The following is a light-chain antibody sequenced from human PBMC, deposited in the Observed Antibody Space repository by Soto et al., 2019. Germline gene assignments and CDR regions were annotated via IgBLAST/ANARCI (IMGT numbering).Light chain of an antibody. V-gene: IGKV1-17*03. J-gene: IGKJ1*01. CDR3: LQDYTYPWT. Sequence: DIQMTQSPSAMSASIGDRVTITCRASQGISNYLAWFQQKPGKVPKRLIYGASNLQSGVPSRFSGSASGTDFTLTISSLQPEDFATYYCLQDYTYPWTFGQGTKVDIK. CDR1: QGISNY. CDR2: GAS.